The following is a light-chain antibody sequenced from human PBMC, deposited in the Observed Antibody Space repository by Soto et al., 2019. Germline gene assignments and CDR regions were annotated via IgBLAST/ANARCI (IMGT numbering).Light chain of an antibody. CDR2: GAS. V-gene: IGKV3-20*01. J-gene: IGKJ1*01. Sequence: VLTQSPGTLSLSPGERATLSCRVSQSVSSTYLAWYQQKPGQAPRLLIYGASSRATGIPDRFSGSGSGTDFTLTISRLEPEDFAVYYCQQFGSSPRTFGQGTKVEI. CDR3: QQFGSSPRT. CDR1: QSVSSTY.